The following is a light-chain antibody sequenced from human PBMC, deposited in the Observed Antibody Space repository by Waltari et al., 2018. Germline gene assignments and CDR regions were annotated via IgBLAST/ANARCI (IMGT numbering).Light chain of an antibody. J-gene: IGKJ1*01. Sequence: EIVMTQSPATLSVSPGERATLSCRASQSVSSNLAWYQQKPGQAPRLLIYGASTRATGIPARFSGSGSGXEFTLTISXMQSEDFXVYYXQQYNNWPTWTFGXGTKVEXK. CDR3: QQYNNWPTWT. CDR1: QSVSSN. V-gene: IGKV3-15*01. CDR2: GAS.